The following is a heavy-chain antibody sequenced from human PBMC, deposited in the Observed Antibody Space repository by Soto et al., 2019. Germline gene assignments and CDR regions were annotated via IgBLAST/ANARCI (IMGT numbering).Heavy chain of an antibody. V-gene: IGHV1-46*02. CDR2: INPSGDST. CDR1: GYTFNAYS. CDR3: ARDWALDY. J-gene: IGHJ4*02. Sequence: QVQLVQSGSEVKRPGTSVKVSCKAAGYTFNAYSMHWVRQAPGLGLEWMGMINPSGDSTTYAQNFQGRVTMTRDPSTTTVYMELSGLRSEDTAVYYCARDWALDYWGQGTLVTVSS. D-gene: IGHD7-27*01.